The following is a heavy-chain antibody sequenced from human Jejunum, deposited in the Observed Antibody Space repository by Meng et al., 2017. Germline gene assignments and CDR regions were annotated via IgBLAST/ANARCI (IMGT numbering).Heavy chain of an antibody. CDR2: VNAGNGNT. D-gene: IGHD3-22*01. Sequence: VRLEQQGAGVKGPGASVSLSCKASGYTFTDNAVHWVRQAPGQGLEWMGWVNAGNGNTKSSQNFQGRVTFNRDTSATTAYMELSSLTPEDTAVYYCARLYYFDSSGTYDYWGQGTLVTVSS. CDR3: ARLYYFDSSGTYDY. CDR1: GYTFTDNA. J-gene: IGHJ4*02. V-gene: IGHV1-3*01.